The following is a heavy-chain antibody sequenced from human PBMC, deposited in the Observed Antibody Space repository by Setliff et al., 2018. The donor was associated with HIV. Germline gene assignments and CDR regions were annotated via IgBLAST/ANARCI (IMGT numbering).Heavy chain of an antibody. D-gene: IGHD3-9*01. CDR2: IYYSGST. Sequence: PSETLSLTCTVSGGSISSYYWGWIRQPPGKGLEWIGYIYYSGSTNYNPSLRSRVTISVATSKNQFSLKLSSVTAADTAVYYCARGVRGYGEIRYFFYYYYMDVWGKGTTVTVSS. V-gene: IGHV4-59*08. CDR1: GGSISSYY. J-gene: IGHJ6*03. CDR3: ARGVRGYGEIRYFFYYYYMDV.